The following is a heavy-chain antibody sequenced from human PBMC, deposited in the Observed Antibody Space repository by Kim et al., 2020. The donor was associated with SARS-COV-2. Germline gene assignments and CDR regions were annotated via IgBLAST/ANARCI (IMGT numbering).Heavy chain of an antibody. CDR3: AHRRSMVRGAYCDY. V-gene: IGHV2-5*02. J-gene: IGHJ4*02. CDR1: GFSLSTSGVG. CDR2: IYWDDDK. Sequence: SGPTLVNPTQTLTLTCTFSGFSLSTSGVGMGWIRQPPGKALEWLALIYWDDDKRYSPSLKSRLTITKDTSKNQVVLTMTNMDPVDTATYYCAHRRSMVRGAYCDYWGQGTLVTVSS. D-gene: IGHD3-10*01.